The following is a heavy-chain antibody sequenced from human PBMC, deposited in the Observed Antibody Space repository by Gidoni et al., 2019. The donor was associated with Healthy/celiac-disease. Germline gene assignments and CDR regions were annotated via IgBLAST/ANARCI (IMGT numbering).Heavy chain of an antibody. V-gene: IGHV3-48*03. Sequence: EVQLVESGGGLVQPGGSLRLSCAASGFTFSSYEMNWVRQAPGKGLEWVSYISSSGSTIYYADSVKGRLTISRDNAKNSLYLQMNSLRAEDTAVYYCARDEGSTESYYYYGMDVWGQGTTVTVSS. CDR2: ISSSGSTI. D-gene: IGHD2-2*01. CDR3: ARDEGSTESYYYYGMDV. J-gene: IGHJ6*02. CDR1: GFTFSSYE.